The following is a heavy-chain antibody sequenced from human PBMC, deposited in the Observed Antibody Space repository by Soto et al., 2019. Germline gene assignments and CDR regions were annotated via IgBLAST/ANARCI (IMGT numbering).Heavy chain of an antibody. CDR2: IWYDRSNK. CDR3: ARADCTGAYCYSWPFNYGVDV. D-gene: IGHD2-15*01. Sequence: QVQLVESGGGVVQPGGSLRLSCTTSGFTFNTYGMLWVRQAPGKGLEWVAIIWYDRSNKYYADSVKGRFTISRDNSRNTLYLQMNSLRAEDTALYYCARADCTGAYCYSWPFNYGVDVWGQGTTVTVSS. V-gene: IGHV3-33*08. CDR1: GFTFNTYG. J-gene: IGHJ6*02.